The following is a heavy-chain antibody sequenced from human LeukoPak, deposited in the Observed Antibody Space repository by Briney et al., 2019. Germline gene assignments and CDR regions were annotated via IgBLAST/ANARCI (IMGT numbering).Heavy chain of an antibody. J-gene: IGHJ3*01. CDR1: GFTFSSYA. V-gene: IGHV3-23*01. Sequence: GGSLRLSCVASGFTFSSYAMSWVRQAPGKGLEWVSGISGSDTNTYYADSVKGRFTISRDNSKNTLYLQMNSLRAEDTAVYYCAREQDAFDVWGQGTMVTVSS. CDR2: ISGSDTNT. CDR3: AREQDAFDV.